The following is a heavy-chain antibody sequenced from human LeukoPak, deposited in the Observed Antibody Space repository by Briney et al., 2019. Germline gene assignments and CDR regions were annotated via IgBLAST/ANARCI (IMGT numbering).Heavy chain of an antibody. CDR2: IIPIFGTP. J-gene: IGHJ6*02. V-gene: IGHV1-69*13. D-gene: IGHD2-2*01. CDR3: AKTHSDQPESFYYYGLDV. CDR1: GYTFTSYG. Sequence: SVKVSCKASGYTFTSYGISWVRQAPGQGLEWMGGIIPIFGTPNYAQKFQGRVTITADESTRTVYMELSNLRSEDTAVFFCAKTHSDQPESFYYYGLDVWGQGTTVTVSS.